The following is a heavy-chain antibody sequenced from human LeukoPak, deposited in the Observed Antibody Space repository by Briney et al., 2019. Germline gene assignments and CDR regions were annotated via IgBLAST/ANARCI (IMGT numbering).Heavy chain of an antibody. Sequence: APVKVSCKASGYTFTGYYMHWVRQAPGQGLEWMGWISTDNGNTDYAQNLQGRVTMTTDTSTSTAYMEVRSLRSDDTAVYYCARAYSYGYGPLDYWGQGTLVTVSS. V-gene: IGHV1-18*04. CDR3: ARAYSYGYGPLDY. CDR1: GYTFTGYY. D-gene: IGHD5-18*01. J-gene: IGHJ4*02. CDR2: ISTDNGNT.